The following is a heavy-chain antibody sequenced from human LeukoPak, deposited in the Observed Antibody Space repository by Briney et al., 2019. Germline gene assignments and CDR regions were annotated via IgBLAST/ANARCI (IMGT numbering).Heavy chain of an antibody. CDR3: ALMTNDAFDI. V-gene: IGHV4-59*01. Sequence: PSETPSLTCTVSGGSISSYYWSWIRQPPGKGLEWIGYIYYSGSTNYNPSLKSRVTISVDTSKNQFSLKLSSVTAADTAVYYCALMTNDAFDIWGQGTMVTVSS. CDR1: GGSISSYY. CDR2: IYYSGST. D-gene: IGHD3-16*01. J-gene: IGHJ3*02.